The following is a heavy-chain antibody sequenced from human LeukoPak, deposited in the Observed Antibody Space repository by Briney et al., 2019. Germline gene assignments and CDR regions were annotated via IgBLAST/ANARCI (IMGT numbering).Heavy chain of an antibody. Sequence: GASVKVSCKASGYTFTSYGISWVRQAPGQGLEWMGIINPSGGSTIYAQKFQDRVSMTRDTSTNTVYMELSSLSSEDTAVYYCARGGEYQLLDDFWGQGTLVTVSS. V-gene: IGHV1-46*01. D-gene: IGHD2-2*01. CDR1: GYTFTSYG. J-gene: IGHJ4*02. CDR2: INPSGGST. CDR3: ARGGEYQLLDDF.